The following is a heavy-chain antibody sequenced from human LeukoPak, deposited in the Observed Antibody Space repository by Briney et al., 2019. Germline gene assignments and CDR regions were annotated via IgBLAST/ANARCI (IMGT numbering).Heavy chain of an antibody. CDR1: GGTFSSYA. Sequence: GASVKVSCKASGGTFSSYAISWVRQAPGQGLEWMGRIIPIFGTANYAQKFQGRVTITADESTSTAYMELSSLRSEDTAVYYCARRIRGTHYYYYYGMDVWGQGTTVTVSS. CDR3: ARRIRGTHYYYYYGMDV. J-gene: IGHJ6*02. V-gene: IGHV1-69*13. CDR2: IIPIFGTA. D-gene: IGHD3-10*01.